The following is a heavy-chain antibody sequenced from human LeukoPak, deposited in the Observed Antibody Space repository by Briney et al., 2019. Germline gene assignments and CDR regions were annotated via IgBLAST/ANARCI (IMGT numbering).Heavy chain of an antibody. CDR2: IYHSGST. D-gene: IGHD2-21*02. CDR1: GGSISSGGYS. Sequence: SETLSLTCAVSGGSISSGGYSWSWIRQPPGKGLEWIGYIYHSGSTYYNPSLKSRVTISVDRSKNQFSLKLSSVTAADTAVYYCAREAGRGDYYFDYWGQGTLVTVSS. V-gene: IGHV4-30-2*01. J-gene: IGHJ4*02. CDR3: AREAGRGDYYFDY.